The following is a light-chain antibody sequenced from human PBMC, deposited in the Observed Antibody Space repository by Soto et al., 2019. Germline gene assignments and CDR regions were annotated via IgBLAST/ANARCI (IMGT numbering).Light chain of an antibody. CDR1: SSDVGGYNY. Sequence: QSVLTQSASVSGSPGQSITISCTGTSSDVGGYNYVSWYQQHPGKAPKLMIYDVSNRPSGVSNRFSGSKSGNTASLTISGLQAEDEADYYCSSYTSSSTLFGTGIKVTVL. J-gene: IGLJ1*01. CDR2: DVS. CDR3: SSYTSSSTL. V-gene: IGLV2-14*01.